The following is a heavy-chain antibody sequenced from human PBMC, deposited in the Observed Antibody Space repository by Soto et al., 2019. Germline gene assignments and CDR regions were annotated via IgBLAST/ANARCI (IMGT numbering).Heavy chain of an antibody. V-gene: IGHV1-2*04. CDR1: GYTFTGYY. D-gene: IGHD6-19*01. Sequence: ASVKVSCKASGYTFTGYYMHWVRQAPGQGLEWMGWINPNSGGTNYAQKFQGWVTMTRDTSISTAYMELSRLRSDDTAVYYCARDRIAVAGRYFDYWGQGTLVTVSS. CDR2: INPNSGGT. J-gene: IGHJ4*02. CDR3: ARDRIAVAGRYFDY.